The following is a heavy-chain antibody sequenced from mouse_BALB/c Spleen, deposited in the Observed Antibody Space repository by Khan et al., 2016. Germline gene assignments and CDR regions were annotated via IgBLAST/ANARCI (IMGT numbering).Heavy chain of an antibody. Sequence: EVKLEVSEGDLVQPGGSMKLSCVASGFTFSNYWMNWVRQSLEKGLEWVAEIRLKSNNYATHSAESVKGRITISRDDSKSSVYLQMNNLRADETGIYYCTTGFAYWGQGTLVTVSA. CDR1: GFTFSNYW. V-gene: IGHV6-6*02. J-gene: IGHJ3*01. CDR3: TTGFAY. CDR2: IRLKSNNYAT.